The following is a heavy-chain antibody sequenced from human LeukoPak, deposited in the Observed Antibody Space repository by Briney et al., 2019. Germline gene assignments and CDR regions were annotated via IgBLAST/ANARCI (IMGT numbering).Heavy chain of an antibody. CDR2: INDSGRT. CDR3: ARRWNYGRNYYIDV. D-gene: IGHD1-7*01. CDR1: GGSFSNYY. V-gene: IGHV4-34*01. Sequence: PSETLSLTCAVYGGSFSNYYWSWIRQTPGKGMEWIGEINDSGRTNYNPSLMSRVTVSVDTSKNQFSLRLTSVTATGTAVYYCARRWNYGRNYYIDVWGKGAAVSVSS. J-gene: IGHJ6*03.